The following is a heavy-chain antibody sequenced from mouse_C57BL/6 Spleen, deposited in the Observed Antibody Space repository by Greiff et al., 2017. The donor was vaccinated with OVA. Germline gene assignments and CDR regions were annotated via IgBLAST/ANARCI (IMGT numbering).Heavy chain of an antibody. D-gene: IGHD4-1*01. CDR2: IWRGGST. V-gene: IGHV2-5*01. CDR3: AKNRLGPRGDYAMDY. J-gene: IGHJ4*01. Sequence: VQLQESGPGLVQPSQSLSITCTVSGFSLTSYGVHWVRQSPGKGLEWLGVIWRGGSTDYNAAFMSRMRIPKDNSKSQVCFKMNSLQADDTAIYYCAKNRLGPRGDYAMDYWGQGTSVTVSS. CDR1: GFSLTSYG.